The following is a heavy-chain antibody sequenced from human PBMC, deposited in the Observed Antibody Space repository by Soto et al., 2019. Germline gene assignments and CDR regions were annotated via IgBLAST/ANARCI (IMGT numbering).Heavy chain of an antibody. D-gene: IGHD3-16*02. CDR3: AKRGGYDYVWKSYRPDH. V-gene: IGHV3-23*01. CDR2: LSGSGGDT. Sequence: GGSLRLSCATSGFTFSSYAMSWVRQAPGKGLEWVSTLSGSGGDTYYADSVNGRFTIYRDKSKNTLYLQMDRLRVEDTAVYYCAKRGGYDYVWKSYRPDHWGQGTLVTVSS. J-gene: IGHJ4*02. CDR1: GFTFSSYA.